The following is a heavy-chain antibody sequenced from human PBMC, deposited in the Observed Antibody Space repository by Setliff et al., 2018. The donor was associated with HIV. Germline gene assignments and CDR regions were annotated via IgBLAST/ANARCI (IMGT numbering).Heavy chain of an antibody. CDR3: ARTSVTDYYYMDV. CDR1: GYSFTNYW. Sequence: HGESLKISCKGSGYSFTNYWITWVRQMPGKGLEWMGRIDTSDSYTNYSPSLQGRVTFSVDKSIDTAYLHWGSLRASDAGMYYCARTSVTDYYYMDVWGEGTLVTVSS. V-gene: IGHV5-10-1*01. CDR2: IDTSDSYT. J-gene: IGHJ6*03.